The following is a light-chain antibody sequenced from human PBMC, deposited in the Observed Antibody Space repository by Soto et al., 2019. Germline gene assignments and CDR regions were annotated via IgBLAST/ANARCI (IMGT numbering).Light chain of an antibody. CDR1: QHISHY. Sequence: IQMTQSPSSLSASVGDRVTITCQASQHISHYLNWYQQRPGKAPKLLIYDASNLETGVPSRFSGSGSGTHFTFTISSLQPEDIATYYCQKCDDVPLTFGGGTKVEIK. J-gene: IGKJ4*01. CDR2: DAS. CDR3: QKCDDVPLT. V-gene: IGKV1-33*01.